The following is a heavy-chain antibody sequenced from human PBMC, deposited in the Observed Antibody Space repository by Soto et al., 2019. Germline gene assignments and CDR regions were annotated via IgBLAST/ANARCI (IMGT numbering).Heavy chain of an antibody. J-gene: IGHJ4*02. Sequence: SETLSLTCTVSGGSISSYYWSWIRQPPGKGLEWIGYIYYSGSTNYNPSLKSRVTISVDTSKNQFSLKLSSVTAADTAVYYCARLTGTWYGLAYWGQGTLVTVSS. CDR3: ARLTGTWYGLAY. CDR2: IYYSGST. V-gene: IGHV4-59*08. CDR1: GGSISSYY. D-gene: IGHD2-15*01.